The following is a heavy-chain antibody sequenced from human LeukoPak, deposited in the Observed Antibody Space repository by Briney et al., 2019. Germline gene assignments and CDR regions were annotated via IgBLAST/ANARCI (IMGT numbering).Heavy chain of an antibody. J-gene: IGHJ4*02. CDR2: ISYSGNG. CDR3: ARNLGQTWGTVTTDLWYFDH. V-gene: IGHV4-39*01. Sequence: SETLPLTCTVSGASIITTNYYWGWIRQPPGKGLEWIGSISYSGNGYYNPSLRSRLSISMDASKNQFSLKVRSVTAADTAVYYCARNLGQTWGTVTTDLWYFDHWGQGTLVPVSS. CDR1: GASIITTNYY. D-gene: IGHD4-11*01.